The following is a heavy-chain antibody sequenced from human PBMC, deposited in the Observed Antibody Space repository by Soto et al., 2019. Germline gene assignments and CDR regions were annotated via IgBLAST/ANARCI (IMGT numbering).Heavy chain of an antibody. CDR2: IYPGNSNT. CDR3: ESESNCDGGNCLLGGFDM. V-gene: IGHV5-51*01. CDR1: GYDFTIHW. D-gene: IGHD2-15*01. Sequence: GESLNISCKDSGYDFTIHWVAWLRQMSGKGLERVGIIYPGNSNTMYSPSFQGKVTSSADTALSTTYLQLDTRKPSDPAISFCESESNCDGGNCLLGGFDMWRQGPTVTASS. J-gene: IGHJ3*02.